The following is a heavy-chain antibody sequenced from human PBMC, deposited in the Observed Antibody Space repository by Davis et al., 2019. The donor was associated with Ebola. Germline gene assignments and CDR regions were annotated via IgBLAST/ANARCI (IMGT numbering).Heavy chain of an antibody. Sequence: GESLKISCAASGFIVSSNHMSWVRQAPGKGLEWVSTFYSRGAIYYADSVKGRFTISRDNSKNTVLLQMSSLRAEDTAVYYCARDRGSSTDYWGQGTLVTVSS. J-gene: IGHJ4*02. V-gene: IGHV3-53*01. CDR2: FYSRGAI. D-gene: IGHD6-6*01. CDR3: ARDRGSSTDY. CDR1: GFIVSSNH.